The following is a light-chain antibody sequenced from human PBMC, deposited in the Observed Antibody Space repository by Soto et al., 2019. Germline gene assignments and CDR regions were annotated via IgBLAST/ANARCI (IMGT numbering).Light chain of an antibody. Sequence: DIALTQSPSTLSVSPGERATITCRASQGVSSNLAWYQQKPGQAPRLLIYAASTRASGIPARFSGSGSGTDFTLTISRLEPEDFAVYYCQQYVSSLKTFGEGTKVDIK. J-gene: IGKJ1*01. CDR2: AAS. CDR1: QGVSSN. CDR3: QQYVSSLKT. V-gene: IGKV3-20*01.